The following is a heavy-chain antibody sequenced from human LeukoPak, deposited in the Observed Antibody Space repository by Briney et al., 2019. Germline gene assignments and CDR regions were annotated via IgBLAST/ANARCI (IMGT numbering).Heavy chain of an antibody. CDR1: GYTFTSYD. D-gene: IGHD3-22*01. J-gene: IGHJ3*02. Sequence: GASVKVSCKTSGYTFTSYDINWVRQATGQGLEWMGGMDGNSGKTAYAQNFLGRVTITRNTSISTAYMELSSLRSEDTAVYYCARLYYYASSGYDALDIWGQGTMVTVSS. CDR2: MDGNSGKT. CDR3: ARLYYYASSGYDALDI. V-gene: IGHV1-8*01.